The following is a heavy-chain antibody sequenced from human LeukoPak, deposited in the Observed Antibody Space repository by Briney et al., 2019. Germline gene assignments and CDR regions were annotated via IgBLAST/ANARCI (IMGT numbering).Heavy chain of an antibody. CDR1: GFTFEDYA. CDR3: AKEQMAGAFDY. Sequence: TGGSLRLSCAASGFTFEDYAMHWVRQAPGKGLEWVSGITWNSGDIGYADSVKGRFTISRDNSKNSLYLQMNSLRAEDTALYYCAKEQMAGAFDYWGQGTLVTVSS. J-gene: IGHJ4*02. D-gene: IGHD6-19*01. CDR2: ITWNSGDI. V-gene: IGHV3-9*01.